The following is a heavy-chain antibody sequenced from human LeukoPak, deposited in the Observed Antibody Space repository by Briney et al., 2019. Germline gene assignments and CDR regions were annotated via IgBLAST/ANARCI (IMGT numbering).Heavy chain of an antibody. Sequence: ASVKVSCKVSGYTLTELSMHWVRQAPGKGLEWMGGFDPEDGETIYAQKFQGRVTMTEDTSTDTAYMELSSLRSEDTAVYYCATALLLWFGELLSDYYGMDVWGQGTTVTVSS. CDR3: ATALLLWFGELLSDYYGMDV. J-gene: IGHJ6*02. V-gene: IGHV1-24*01. CDR1: GYTLTELS. D-gene: IGHD3-10*01. CDR2: FDPEDGET.